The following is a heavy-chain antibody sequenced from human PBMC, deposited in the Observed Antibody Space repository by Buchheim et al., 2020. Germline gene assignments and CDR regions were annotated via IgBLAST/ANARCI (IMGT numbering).Heavy chain of an antibody. D-gene: IGHD3-22*01. J-gene: IGHJ4*02. CDR3: AAYDTSGYYSNKLDL. Sequence: VQLLESGGGLVQPGGSLRLSCAASGFTFSSYAMSWVRQAPGKGLEWIGHIDYRGNTYYNPSLNSRLTISVDTSQTQLSLMLRSVTAADTAVYYCAAYDTSGYYSNKLDLWGQGT. CDR2: IDYRGNT. V-gene: IGHV4-59*06. CDR1: GFTFSSYA.